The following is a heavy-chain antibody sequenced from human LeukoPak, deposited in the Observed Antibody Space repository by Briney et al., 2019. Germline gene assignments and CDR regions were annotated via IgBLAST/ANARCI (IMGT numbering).Heavy chain of an antibody. CDR3: AKDPYDSSGYYSGRAYYFDY. Sequence: PGGSLRLSCAASGFTFSSYGMHWVRQAPGKGLEWVAVIWYDGSNKYYADSVKGRFTISRDNSKNTLYLKMNSLRAEDTAVYYCAKDPYDSSGYYSGRAYYFDYWGQGTLVTVSS. V-gene: IGHV3-33*06. CDR2: IWYDGSNK. J-gene: IGHJ4*02. CDR1: GFTFSSYG. D-gene: IGHD3-22*01.